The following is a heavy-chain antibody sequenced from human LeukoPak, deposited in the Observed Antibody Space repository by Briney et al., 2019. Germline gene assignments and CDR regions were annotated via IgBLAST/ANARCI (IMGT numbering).Heavy chain of an antibody. D-gene: IGHD6-13*01. J-gene: IGHJ4*02. Sequence: GGSLRLSCAASGFTFSNYAMSWVRQAPGKGLEWVSGINDRGVDTNYTDSVKGRFTISRDNSKNTLFLQMNSLTAEDTAVYYCAKGSSPLGHFDCWGQGTLVTVSS. CDR2: INDRGVDT. CDR3: AKGSSPLGHFDC. V-gene: IGHV3-23*01. CDR1: GFTFSNYA.